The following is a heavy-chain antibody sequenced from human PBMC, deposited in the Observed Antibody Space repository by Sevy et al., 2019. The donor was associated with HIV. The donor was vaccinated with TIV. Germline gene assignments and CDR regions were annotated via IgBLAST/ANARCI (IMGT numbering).Heavy chain of an antibody. CDR2: ISYDGSNK. Sequence: GESLKISCAASGFTFSSYAMHWVRQAPGKGLEWVAVISYDGSNKYYADSVKGRFTISRDNSKNRLYLQMNSLRAEDTAVYYCTRVFLSIAAAGCDYYYGMDVWGQGTTVTVSS. D-gene: IGHD6-13*01. CDR3: TRVFLSIAAAGCDYYYGMDV. CDR1: GFTFSSYA. V-gene: IGHV3-30-3*01. J-gene: IGHJ6*02.